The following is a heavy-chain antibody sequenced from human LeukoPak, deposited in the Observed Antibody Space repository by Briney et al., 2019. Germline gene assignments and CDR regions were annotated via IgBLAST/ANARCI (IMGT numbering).Heavy chain of an antibody. CDR3: ARGLLGIDY. D-gene: IGHD2-8*02. CDR2: INTDGSST. V-gene: IGHV3-74*01. CDR1: GFTFRTYW. Sequence: GGSLRLSCAASGFTFRTYWMHWVRQVPGRGLVWVSRINTDGSSTTYADSVKGRFTISRDNAENTLYLQMNSLRAEDTAVYYCARGLLGIDYWGQGTLVTVSS. J-gene: IGHJ4*02.